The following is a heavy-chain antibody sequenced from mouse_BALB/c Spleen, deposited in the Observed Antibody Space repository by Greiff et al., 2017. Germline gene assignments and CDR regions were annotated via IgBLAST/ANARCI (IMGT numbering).Heavy chain of an antibody. Sequence: VQLQQSGAELVRPGVSVKISCKASGYTFTSYWMNWVKQRPGRGLEWIGRIDPSDSETHYNQKFKDKATLTVDKSSSTAYIQLSSLTSEDSAVYYCASYDYAWFAYWGQGTLVTVSA. CDR2: IDPSDSET. V-gene: IGHV1-74*01. J-gene: IGHJ3*01. CDR3: ASYDYAWFAY. D-gene: IGHD2-4*01. CDR1: GYTFTSYW.